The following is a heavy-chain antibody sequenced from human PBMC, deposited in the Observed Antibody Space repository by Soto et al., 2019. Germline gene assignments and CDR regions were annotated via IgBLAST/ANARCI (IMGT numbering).Heavy chain of an antibody. D-gene: IGHD2-2*01. V-gene: IGHV1-69*13. J-gene: IGHJ6*02. CDR2: IIPIFGTA. CDR1: GGTFSCYA. Sequence: SVKVSCKASGGTFSCYAISWVRQAPGQGLEWMGGIIPIFGTANYAQKFQGRVTITADESTSTACMELSSLRSEDTAVYYCARQDIVVVPAAMPEDYYYGMDVWGQGTTVTVSS. CDR3: ARQDIVVVPAAMPEDYYYGMDV.